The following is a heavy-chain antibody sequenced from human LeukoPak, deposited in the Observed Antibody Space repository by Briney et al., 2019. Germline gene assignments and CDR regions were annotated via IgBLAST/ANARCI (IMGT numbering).Heavy chain of an antibody. J-gene: IGHJ6*04. Sequence: GGSLRLSCAASGFTFSSYEMNWVRQAPGKGLEWVSYISSSGSTIYYANSVKGRFTNSRDNTKNSLYLQMSSLKAEVTAFEYCAELGITMIGGVWGKGTTVTISS. V-gene: IGHV3-48*03. CDR3: AELGITMIGGV. D-gene: IGHD3-10*02. CDR2: ISSSGSTI. CDR1: GFTFSSYE.